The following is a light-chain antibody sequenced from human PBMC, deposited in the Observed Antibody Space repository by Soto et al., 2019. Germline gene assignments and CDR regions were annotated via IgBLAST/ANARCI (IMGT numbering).Light chain of an antibody. J-gene: IGKJ4*01. Sequence: EIVLTQSPGTLSLSPGERATLSCSASQSVSSSYLAWYQQKPGQAPRLLIYGASSRATGIPDRFSGSWSGTDFTLTISRLEPEEFVVYYGQQYGSSRLTFGGGTKVDIK. V-gene: IGKV3-20*01. CDR1: QSVSSSY. CDR2: GAS. CDR3: QQYGSSRLT.